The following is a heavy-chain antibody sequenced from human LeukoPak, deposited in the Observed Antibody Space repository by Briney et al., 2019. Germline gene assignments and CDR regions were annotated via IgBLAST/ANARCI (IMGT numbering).Heavy chain of an antibody. V-gene: IGHV1-46*01. CDR3: ARIPQDGIKGFHY. Sequence: ASVKVSCKASGYTLTSYHMHWVRQAPGQGPEWMGAINPSAGTVTYAQSFQGRITVTRDTSTSTVYMELTSLISGDTAVYYCARIPQDGIKGFHYWGQGTLVTVSS. CDR2: INPSAGTV. CDR1: GYTLTSYH. J-gene: IGHJ4*02. D-gene: IGHD5-24*01.